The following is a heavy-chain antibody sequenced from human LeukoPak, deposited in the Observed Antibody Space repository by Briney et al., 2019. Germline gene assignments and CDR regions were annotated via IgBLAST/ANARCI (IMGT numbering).Heavy chain of an antibody. Sequence: GGSPRLSCAASGFTFSRYAIHWVRQAPGKGLEWVAVISYDGSNKYYADSVKGRFTISRDNSKNTLYLQMNSLRAEDTAVYYCAREAEAFDIWGQGTMGTVSS. V-gene: IGHV3-30-3*01. CDR3: AREAEAFDI. CDR2: ISYDGSNK. J-gene: IGHJ3*02. CDR1: GFTFSRYA.